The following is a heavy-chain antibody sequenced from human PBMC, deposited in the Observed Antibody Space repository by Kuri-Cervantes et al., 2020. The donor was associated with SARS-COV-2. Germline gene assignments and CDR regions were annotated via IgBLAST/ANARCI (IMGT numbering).Heavy chain of an antibody. J-gene: IGHJ6*02. CDR1: GYTFTGYY. V-gene: IGHV1-2*04. Sequence: ASVKVSCKASGYTFTGYYMHWVQQAPGQGLEWMGWINPNSGGTNYAQKFQGWVTMTRDTSISTAYMELSRLRSDDTAVYYCARASVRGIIITYHSYGMDVWGQGTTVTVSS. D-gene: IGHD3-10*01. CDR3: ARASVRGIIITYHSYGMDV. CDR2: INPNSGGT.